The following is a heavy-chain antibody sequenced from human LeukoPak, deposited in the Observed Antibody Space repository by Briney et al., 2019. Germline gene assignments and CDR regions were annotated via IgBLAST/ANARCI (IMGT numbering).Heavy chain of an antibody. V-gene: IGHV4-59*01. D-gene: IGHD3-22*01. Sequence: PSETLSLTCTVSGGSISSYYWSWIRQPPGKGLEWIGYIYYSGSTNYNPSLKSRVTISLDTSKNQFSLKVRSVTAEDTAVYYCARGIGSTSGYYDSSGYYYWGQGTLVTVSS. CDR1: GGSISSYY. J-gene: IGHJ4*02. CDR2: IYYSGST. CDR3: ARGIGSTSGYYDSSGYYY.